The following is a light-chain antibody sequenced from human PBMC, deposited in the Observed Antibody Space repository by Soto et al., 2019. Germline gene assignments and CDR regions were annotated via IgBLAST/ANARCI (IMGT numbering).Light chain of an antibody. CDR1: SSNIGSNH. J-gene: IGLJ2*01. V-gene: IGLV1-47*01. Sequence: QSVLTQPPSASGTPGQKVTISCSGSSSNIGSNHVYWYQQFPGSAPRLLIYRSDQRPSGVPDRFSGSRSGTSAALAISGLRSEDEAEYYCAAWDDSLSALLFGGGTKLTVL. CDR2: RSD. CDR3: AAWDDSLSALL.